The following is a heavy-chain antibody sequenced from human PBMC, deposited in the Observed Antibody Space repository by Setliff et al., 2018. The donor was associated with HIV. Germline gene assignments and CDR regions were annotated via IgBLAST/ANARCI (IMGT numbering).Heavy chain of an antibody. D-gene: IGHD1-26*01. CDR2: INCNSGGT. Sequence: ASVKVSCKSSGYTFTGSFMHWVRQAPGQGLEWMGWINCNSGGTYCAQNFQGRVTMTRDTSINTAYMELSRLRSDDTAVYYCVRGIVGASVFNYWGQGTQVTVSS. CDR3: VRGIVGASVFNY. CDR1: GYTFTGSF. V-gene: IGHV1-2*02. J-gene: IGHJ4*02.